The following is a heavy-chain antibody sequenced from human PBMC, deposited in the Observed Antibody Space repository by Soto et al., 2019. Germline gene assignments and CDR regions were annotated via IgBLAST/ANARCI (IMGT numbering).Heavy chain of an antibody. V-gene: IGHV3-21*02. CDR2: ISSSSTSSIYI. CDR1: GFTFSSYD. Sequence: EVQLVESGGGLVNPGGSLRLSCAASGFTFSSYDMNWVRQAPGKGLEWVSYISSSSTSSIYIYYAGSVKGRFTISRDNAKNSLYLQMNSLRGEDTAVYYCARAGNGDYGLRYSWFDPWGQGTLVTVSS. D-gene: IGHD4-17*01. J-gene: IGHJ5*02. CDR3: ARAGNGDYGLRYSWFDP.